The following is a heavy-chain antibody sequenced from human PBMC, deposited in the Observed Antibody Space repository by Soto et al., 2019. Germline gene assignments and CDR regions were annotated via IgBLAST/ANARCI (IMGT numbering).Heavy chain of an antibody. Sequence: QVQLVQSGAEVKKPGASVKVSCKASGYTFTSYGISWVRQAPGQGLEWMGWISAYNGNTNYAQKLQGRVTMTTDIAACTADLELRSLRSDDTAVYYWSRDRGAYGMAVWGQGTTVTVSS. CDR2: ISAYNGNT. J-gene: IGHJ6*02. CDR1: GYTFTSYG. V-gene: IGHV1-18*01. CDR3: SRDRGAYGMAV.